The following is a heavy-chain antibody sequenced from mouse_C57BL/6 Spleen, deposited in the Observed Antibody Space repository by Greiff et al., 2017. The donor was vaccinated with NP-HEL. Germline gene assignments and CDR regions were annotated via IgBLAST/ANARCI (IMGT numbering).Heavy chain of an antibody. Sequence: VQLQQSGAELVRPGASVTLSCKASGYTFTDYEMHWVKQTPVHGLEWIGAIDPETGGTAYNQKFKGKAILTADKSSSTAYMELRSLTSEDSAVYYCTRIYDSWYFDVWGTGTTVTVSS. J-gene: IGHJ1*03. CDR1: GYTFTDYE. CDR2: IDPETGGT. CDR3: TRIYDSWYFDV. V-gene: IGHV1-15*01. D-gene: IGHD2-3*01.